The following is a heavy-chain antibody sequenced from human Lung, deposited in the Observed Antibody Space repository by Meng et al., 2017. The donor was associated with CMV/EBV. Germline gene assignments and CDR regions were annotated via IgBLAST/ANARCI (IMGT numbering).Heavy chain of an antibody. Sequence: GSISSSSYYWVWIRQHPGKGLEWIGSIYYSGSTYYNPSLKSRVTISVDTSKNQFSLKLSSVTAADTAVYYCARHPLGLWLVQSYFDYWGQGTLVTVSS. CDR3: ARHPLGLWLVQSYFDY. D-gene: IGHD6-19*01. J-gene: IGHJ4*02. CDR1: GSISSSSYY. CDR2: IYYSGST. V-gene: IGHV4-39*01.